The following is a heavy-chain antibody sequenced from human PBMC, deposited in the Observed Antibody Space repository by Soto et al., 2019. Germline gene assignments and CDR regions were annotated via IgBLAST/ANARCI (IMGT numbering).Heavy chain of an antibody. D-gene: IGHD2-2*01. CDR3: ARAVSPATIGPGFEF. CDR1: AGSVSSGDYY. J-gene: IGHJ4*02. CDR2: VFYTGVT. V-gene: IGHV4-61*08. Sequence: QIHLQESGPGLVKPSETLSLTCTVSAGSVSSGDYYWTWIRQPPGKGLEWIGYVFYTGVTHYNPSRKCRLTRSVDPSKNQVSLRLTSFTAADMAVYHCARAVSPATIGPGFEFWGQGTLATVSA.